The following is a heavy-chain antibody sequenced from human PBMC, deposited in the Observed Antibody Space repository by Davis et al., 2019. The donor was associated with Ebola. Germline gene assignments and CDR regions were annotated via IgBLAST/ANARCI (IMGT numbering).Heavy chain of an antibody. Sequence: AGSLRLSCAVYGGSFSGYYWSWIRQPPGKGLEWIGEINHSGSTNYNPSLKSRVTISVDTSKNQFSLKLSSVTAADTAVYYCARDLRSYRLNWFDPWGQGTLVTVSS. CDR1: GGSFSGYY. CDR3: ARDLRSYRLNWFDP. V-gene: IGHV4-34*01. D-gene: IGHD3-16*02. J-gene: IGHJ5*02. CDR2: INHSGST.